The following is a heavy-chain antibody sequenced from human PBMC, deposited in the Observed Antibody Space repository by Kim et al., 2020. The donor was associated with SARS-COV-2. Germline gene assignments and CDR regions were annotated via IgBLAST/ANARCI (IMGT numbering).Heavy chain of an antibody. CDR3: ARDPQRGVYDY. J-gene: IGHJ4*02. D-gene: IGHD2-8*01. V-gene: IGHV3-7*01. CDR2: EK. Sequence: EKNQGDPVKGRFTISRGNAKNSLYLQMNSLRVEDTAVYYCARDPQRGVYDYWGQGSLVTVSS.